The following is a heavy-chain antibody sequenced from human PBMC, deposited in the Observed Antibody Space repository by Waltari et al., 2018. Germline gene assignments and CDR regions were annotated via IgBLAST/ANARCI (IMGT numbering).Heavy chain of an antibody. CDR1: GYTFTSYA. CDR2: INAGNGNT. CDR3: ARDLFEPELELNY. V-gene: IGHV1-3*01. Sequence: QVQLVQSGAEVKKPGASVKVSCKASGYTFTSYAMHLVRQAPGQRLEWMGWINAGNGNTKDSQKFQGRVTITRDTSASTAYMELSSLRSEDTAVYYCARDLFEPELELNYWGQGTLVTVSS. D-gene: IGHD1-7*01. J-gene: IGHJ4*02.